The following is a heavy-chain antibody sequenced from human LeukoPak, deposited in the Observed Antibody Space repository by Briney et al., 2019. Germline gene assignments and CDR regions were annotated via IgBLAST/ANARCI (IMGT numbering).Heavy chain of an antibody. CDR3: ARSPSDIIAAAEFDP. CDR1: GGTFSSYA. CDR2: IIPILGIA. J-gene: IGHJ5*02. D-gene: IGHD6-13*01. V-gene: IGHV1-69*04. Sequence: SVKVSCKASGGTFSSYAISWVRQAPGQGLEWMGRIIPILGIANYAQKFQGRVTITADKSTSTAYMELSSLRSEDTAVYYCARSPSDIIAAAEFDPRGQGTLVTVSS.